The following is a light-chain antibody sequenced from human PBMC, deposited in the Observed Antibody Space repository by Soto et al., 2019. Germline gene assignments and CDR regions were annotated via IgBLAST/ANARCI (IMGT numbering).Light chain of an antibody. CDR2: GAS. CDR3: QQYGSSPYT. J-gene: IGKJ2*01. V-gene: IGKV3-20*01. Sequence: EIVLTQSPGTLSLSPGERATLSCRASQSVSSSYLAWYQQKPGQAPRLLMYGASNRDTGIPDRLSVSGSGTDFTLTISRLEPEDFAVYYCQQYGSSPYTFGQGTKLEIK. CDR1: QSVSSSY.